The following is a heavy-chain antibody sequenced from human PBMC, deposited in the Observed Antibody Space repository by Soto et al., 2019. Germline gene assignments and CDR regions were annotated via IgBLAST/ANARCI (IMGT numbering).Heavy chain of an antibody. D-gene: IGHD3-16*01. J-gene: IGHJ3*02. CDR2: TRNKANSYTT. Sequence: EGSLRVSCAGSGFMFSDQSMDWVRHAPGKGLEWVGRTRNKANSYTTEYAASVKGRFTISRDDSKNSLYLQMNSLKTEDTPVHHCASETLICELDDNYPVEISGPARMVS. V-gene: IGHV3-72*01. CDR3: ASETLICELDDNYPVEI. CDR1: GFMFSDQS.